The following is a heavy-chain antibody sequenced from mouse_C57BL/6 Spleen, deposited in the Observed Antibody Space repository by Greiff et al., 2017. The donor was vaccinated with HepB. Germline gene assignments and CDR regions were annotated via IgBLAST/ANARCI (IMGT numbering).Heavy chain of an antibody. CDR3: SIYYDLDGRFDY. D-gene: IGHD2-4*01. CDR1: GYSFTDYN. V-gene: IGHV1-39*01. J-gene: IGHJ2*01. Sequence: VQLKESGPELVKPGASVKISCKASGYSFTDYNMNWVKQSNGKSLEWIGVINPNYGTTSYNQKFKGKATLTVDQSSSTAYMQLNSLTSEDSAVYYCSIYYDLDGRFDYWGQGTTLTVSS. CDR2: INPNYGTT.